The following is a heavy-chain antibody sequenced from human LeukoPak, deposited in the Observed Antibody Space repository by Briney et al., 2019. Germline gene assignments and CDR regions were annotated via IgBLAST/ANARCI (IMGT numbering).Heavy chain of an antibody. CDR3: ARDFEQWPRG. CDR2: ISSSSSYI. Sequence: GSLRLSCAASGLTFSSYSMNWVRQAPGKGLEWVSSISSSSSYIYYADSVKGRFTISRDNAKNSLYLQMNSLRAEDTAVYYCARDFEQWPRGWGQGTLVTVSS. CDR1: GLTFSSYS. J-gene: IGHJ4*02. D-gene: IGHD6-19*01. V-gene: IGHV3-21*01.